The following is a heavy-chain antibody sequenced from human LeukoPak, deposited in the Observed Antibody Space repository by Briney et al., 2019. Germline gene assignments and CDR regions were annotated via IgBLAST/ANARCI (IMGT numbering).Heavy chain of an antibody. V-gene: IGHV3-9*03. CDR1: GFTLDDYA. J-gene: IGHJ4*02. CDR2: ISWNSVNI. Sequence: GRSLRLSCAASGFTLDDYAMHWVRQAPGKGLEWVTGISWNSVNIGYADSVKGRFTISRDNAKNSLYLQMNSLRAEDMALYYCAKGTMILVAVGDYFDYWGPGTLVTVSS. CDR3: AKGTMILVAVGDYFDY. D-gene: IGHD3-22*01.